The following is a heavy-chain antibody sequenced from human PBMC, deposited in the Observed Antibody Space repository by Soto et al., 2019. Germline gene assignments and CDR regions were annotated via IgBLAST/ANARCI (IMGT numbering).Heavy chain of an antibody. CDR2: ISAYNGNT. V-gene: IGHV1-18*04. J-gene: IGHJ5*02. Sequence: GXSVKVSCKASVYTFTSYGISWVRQAPGQGLEWMGWISAYNGNTNYAQKLQGRVTMTTDTSTSTAYMELRSLRSDDTAVYYCARETRGAVTYSGRYGRFDHWGQGTLVTVSS. D-gene: IGHD1-26*01. CDR3: ARETRGAVTYSGRYGRFDH. CDR1: VYTFTSYG.